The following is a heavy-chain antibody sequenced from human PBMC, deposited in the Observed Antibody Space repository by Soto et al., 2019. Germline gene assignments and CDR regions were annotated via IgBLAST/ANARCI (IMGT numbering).Heavy chain of an antibody. J-gene: IGHJ4*02. V-gene: IGHV4-34*01. CDR1: GGSFSGYY. Sequence: SETLSLTCAVYGGSFSGYYWSWIRQPPGKGLEWIGEINHSGSTNYNPSLKSRVTISVDTSKNQFSPKLSSVTAADTAVYYCARRYSSGFDYWGQGTLVTVS. CDR2: INHSGST. D-gene: IGHD6-19*01. CDR3: ARRYSSGFDY.